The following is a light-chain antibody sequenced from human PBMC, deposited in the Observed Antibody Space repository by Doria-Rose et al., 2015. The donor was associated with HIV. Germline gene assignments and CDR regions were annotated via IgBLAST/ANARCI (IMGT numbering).Light chain of an antibody. CDR3: VLYMGSGIWM. J-gene: IGLJ3*02. V-gene: IGLV8-61*01. CDR1: SGPVTGAYY. CDR2: NTY. Sequence: QAVVTQEPSSSESLGGTVTLTCGLTSGPVTGAYYPSWHQQTPGQAPRNPIYNTYSLSSGVSDRFSGSILGNKAALTISGAQADDESDYYCVLYMGSGIWMFGGGTELTVL.